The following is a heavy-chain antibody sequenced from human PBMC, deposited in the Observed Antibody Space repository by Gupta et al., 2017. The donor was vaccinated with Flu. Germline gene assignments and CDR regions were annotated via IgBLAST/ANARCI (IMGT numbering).Heavy chain of an antibody. Sequence: QVQLVQSGAEVKKPGASVKVSCKASGYTFTSYDINWVRQATGQGLEWMGWMNPNSGNTGYAQKFQGRVTMTRNTSISTAYMELSSLRSEDTAVYYCARGGGYSSSWYIKDYYYYMGVWGKGTTVTVSS. CDR3: ARGGGYSSSWYIKDYYYYMGV. J-gene: IGHJ6*03. D-gene: IGHD6-13*01. CDR1: GYTFTSYD. V-gene: IGHV1-8*01. CDR2: MNPNSGNT.